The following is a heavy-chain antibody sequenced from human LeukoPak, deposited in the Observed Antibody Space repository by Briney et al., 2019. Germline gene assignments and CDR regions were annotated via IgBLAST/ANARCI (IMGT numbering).Heavy chain of an antibody. D-gene: IGHD1-26*01. V-gene: IGHV4-59*01. Sequence: SETLSLTCSVSGGSISGYYWSWIRQPPGKGLEWIGYIHYRGSTNYNPSLKSRITISVDQSKNQFSLKLSSVTTADTAVYYCSRESGPFCPFGHWGQGTLVAVTS. CDR2: IHYRGST. CDR3: SRESGPFCPFGH. J-gene: IGHJ4*02. CDR1: GGSISGYY.